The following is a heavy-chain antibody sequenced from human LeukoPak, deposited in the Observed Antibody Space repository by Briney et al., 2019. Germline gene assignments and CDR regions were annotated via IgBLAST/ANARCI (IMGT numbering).Heavy chain of an antibody. J-gene: IGHJ5*02. CDR2: INHSGST. CDR3: ARDHVTTGWFDP. D-gene: IGHD4-11*01. V-gene: IGHV4-34*01. Sequence: SETLSLTCAVYGGSFSGYYWSWIRQPPGKGLEWIGEINHSGSTNYNPSLKSRVTISVDTSKNQFSLKLSSVTAADTAVYYCARDHVTTGWFDPWGQGTLVTVSS. CDR1: GGSFSGYY.